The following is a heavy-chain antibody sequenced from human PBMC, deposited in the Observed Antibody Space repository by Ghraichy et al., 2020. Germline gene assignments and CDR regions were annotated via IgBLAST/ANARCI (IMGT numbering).Heavy chain of an antibody. V-gene: IGHV3-74*01. CDR3: VRSYKDGLRHFDY. CDR1: GFSFTDYW. Sequence: GESLNISCAASGFSFTDYWMHWVRQTPGRGLEWVSHLNIDGTTVNYADSVKGRFTISRDNAKNTMYLQMISLTVEDTAVYYCVRSYKDGLRHFDYWGQGILVTVSS. J-gene: IGHJ4*02. D-gene: IGHD1-14*01. CDR2: LNIDGTTV.